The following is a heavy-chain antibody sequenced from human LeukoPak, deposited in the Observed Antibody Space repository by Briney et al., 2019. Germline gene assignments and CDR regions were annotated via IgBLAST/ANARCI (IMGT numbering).Heavy chain of an antibody. V-gene: IGHV3-53*01. CDR3: TSSSHSSIRFDY. Sequence: PWGSLRLSCAASGFTVSSNYMSWVRQAPGKGLEWVSVFYSGGATYYADSVKGRFTISRDNSKSTLYLQMNSLRAEDTAVYYCTSSSHSSIRFDYWGQGTLVTVS. J-gene: IGHJ4*02. D-gene: IGHD6-13*01. CDR2: FYSGGAT. CDR1: GFTVSSNY.